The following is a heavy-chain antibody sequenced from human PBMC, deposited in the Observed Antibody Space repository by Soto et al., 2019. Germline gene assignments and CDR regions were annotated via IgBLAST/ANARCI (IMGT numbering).Heavy chain of an antibody. CDR3: ARGERRRITMIVVVPKAFDI. CDR1: GLTFSSYA. V-gene: IGHV3-30-3*01. D-gene: IGHD3-22*01. CDR2: ISYDGSNK. Sequence: GGSLRLSCAASGLTFSSYAMHWVRQAPGKGLEWVAVISYDGSNKYYADSVKGRFTISRDNSKNTLYLQMNSLRAEDTAVYYCARGERRRITMIVVVPKAFDIWGQGTMVTVSS. J-gene: IGHJ3*02.